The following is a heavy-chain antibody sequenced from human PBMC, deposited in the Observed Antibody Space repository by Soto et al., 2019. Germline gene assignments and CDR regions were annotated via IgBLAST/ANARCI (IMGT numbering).Heavy chain of an antibody. Sequence: EVQLLASGGGLVQPGGSLRLSCAASGFTFSSYAMSWVRQAPGKGLEWVSSITNSGGTTYYADSVKGRFTISRDNSRNTLYLQMSSLRAEDTAVYYCAKFNYYDSSDDAFDIWGQGTMVTVSS. J-gene: IGHJ3*02. CDR2: ITNSGGTT. CDR3: AKFNYYDSSDDAFDI. D-gene: IGHD3-22*01. V-gene: IGHV3-23*01. CDR1: GFTFSSYA.